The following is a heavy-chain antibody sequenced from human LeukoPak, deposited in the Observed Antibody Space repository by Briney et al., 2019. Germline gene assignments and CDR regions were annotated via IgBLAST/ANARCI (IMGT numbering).Heavy chain of an antibody. CDR2: ISGSGGST. J-gene: IGHJ4*02. CDR3: AKDRRITPFDY. V-gene: IGHV3-23*01. Sequence: GGSLRLSCAASGFTFSSYAMSWVRQAPGKGLEWVSAISGSGGSTYYADSVKGRFTISRDDSKNTLYLQMSSLRAEDTAVYYCAKDRRITPFDYWGQGTLVTVSS. CDR1: GFTFSSYA. D-gene: IGHD3-16*01.